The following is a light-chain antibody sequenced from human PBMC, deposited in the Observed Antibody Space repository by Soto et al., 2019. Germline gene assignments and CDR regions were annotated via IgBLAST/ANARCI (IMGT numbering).Light chain of an antibody. CDR3: QQYYKLPWT. Sequence: EIMMTHSPATLSVSPMERATLSCSSSQSVSSNLALYQQKPGQAPRLLVYGASTRATGIPARFSGSGSGTEFTLTISSLQSEDFAVYCCQQYYKLPWTFGQGTKVDIK. CDR1: QSVSSN. J-gene: IGKJ1*01. V-gene: IGKV3-15*01. CDR2: GAS.